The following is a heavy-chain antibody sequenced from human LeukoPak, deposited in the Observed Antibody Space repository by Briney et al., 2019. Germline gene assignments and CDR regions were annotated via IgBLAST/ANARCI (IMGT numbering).Heavy chain of an antibody. CDR2: VNPDSGKT. V-gene: IGHV1-8*01. Sequence: ASVKVSCKTSGYTFTRNDISWVRQTPGQGLEWMGWVNPDSGKTDYAQKFQGRVSMTSNSYTSTVYMELRSLRSEDTAVYYCARGGQSQWGGDTFDLWGQGTMVTVSS. CDR3: ARGGQSQWGGDTFDL. CDR1: GYTFTRND. J-gene: IGHJ3*01. D-gene: IGHD3-16*01.